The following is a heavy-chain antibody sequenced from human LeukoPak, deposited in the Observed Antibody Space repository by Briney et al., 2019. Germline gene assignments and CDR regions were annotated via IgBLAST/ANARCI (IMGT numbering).Heavy chain of an antibody. CDR2: IKQDGSER. CDR1: GFTFSSYW. CDR3: ARGPSGGNGFSY. D-gene: IGHD2-15*01. V-gene: IGHV3-7*04. J-gene: IGHJ4*02. Sequence: PGGSLRLSCAASGFTFSSYWMSWVRQAPGKGLEWVANIKQDGSERYYVDSVKGRFTTSRDNAKNSLYPQMNSLRAVDTAVYYCARGPSGGNGFSYWGLGTLVTVSS.